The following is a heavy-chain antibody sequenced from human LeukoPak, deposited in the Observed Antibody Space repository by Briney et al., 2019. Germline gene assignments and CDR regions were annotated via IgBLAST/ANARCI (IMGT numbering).Heavy chain of an antibody. CDR2: IYYTGST. V-gene: IGHV4-39*07. Sequence: PSETLSLTCTVSGGSISSSSYYWGWIRQPPGKGLEWIGSIYYTGSTYSNPSLKSRVTISVDTSKNQFSLKLSSVTAADTAVYYCARKSGTKGWWFDPWGQGTLVTVSS. CDR1: GGSISSSSYY. CDR3: ARKSGTKGWWFDP. J-gene: IGHJ5*02. D-gene: IGHD1-1*01.